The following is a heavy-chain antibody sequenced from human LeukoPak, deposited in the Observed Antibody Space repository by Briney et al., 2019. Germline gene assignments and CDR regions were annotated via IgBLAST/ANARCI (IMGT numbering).Heavy chain of an antibody. CDR1: GYTFTSYY. J-gene: IGHJ4*02. CDR2: INPSGGST. Sequence: ASVKVSCKASGYTFTSYYMHWVRQAPGQGLEWMGIINPSGGSTSYAQKFQGRVTMTRDTSTSTVYMELSSLRSEDTAVYYCARDRSPLEMATITSYFDYWGQGTLVTVSS. V-gene: IGHV1-46*01. CDR3: ARDRSPLEMATITSYFDY. D-gene: IGHD5-24*01.